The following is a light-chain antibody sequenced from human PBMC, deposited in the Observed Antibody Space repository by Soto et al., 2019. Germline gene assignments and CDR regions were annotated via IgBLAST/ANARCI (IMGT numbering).Light chain of an antibody. CDR1: QSVSSY. V-gene: IGKV3-11*01. Sequence: EIVLPQSPATLSLSPGERATVSCRASQSVSSYLLWYQQKPGQTPRLLIYDASNRATGIPARFSGSGSETDFTLTISSLEPEDFAVYYCQHRMNWPLTFGQGTRLEIK. J-gene: IGKJ5*01. CDR3: QHRMNWPLT. CDR2: DAS.